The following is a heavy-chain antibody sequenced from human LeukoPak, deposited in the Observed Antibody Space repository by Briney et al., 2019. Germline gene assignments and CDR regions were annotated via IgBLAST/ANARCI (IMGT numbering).Heavy chain of an antibody. V-gene: IGHV3-7*01. CDR1: GFTLSTYW. D-gene: IGHD3-16*01. J-gene: IGHJ3*01. CDR3: GRSGGNMYDWALDV. CDR2: IKPDGSEM. Sequence: TGGSLRLSCAASGFTLSTYWISWVRQAPGKGLEWVARIKPDGSEMYYVDSLKGRLTISRDNGKNLVFLQMNSLRAEDTAMYYCGRSGGNMYDWALDVWGQGTMVPVS.